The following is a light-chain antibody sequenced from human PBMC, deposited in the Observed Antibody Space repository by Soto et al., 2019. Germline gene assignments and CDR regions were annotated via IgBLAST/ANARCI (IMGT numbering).Light chain of an antibody. CDR1: SSDIGAYNY. V-gene: IGLV2-8*01. CDR3: TSYAGSNNVCV. Sequence: QLVLTQPPSASGSPGQSVTISCSGTSSDIGAYNYVSWYQQHPGKAPKLMIYDVFKRPSGVPDRFSGSKSGNTASLTVSGLQAEDEADYYCTSYAGSNNVCVFGTGTKLTVL. J-gene: IGLJ1*01. CDR2: DVF.